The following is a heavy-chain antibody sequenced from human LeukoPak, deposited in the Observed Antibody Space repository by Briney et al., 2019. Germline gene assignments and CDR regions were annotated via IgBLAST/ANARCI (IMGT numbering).Heavy chain of an antibody. Sequence: GGSLRLSCAASGFTFSSYSMNWVRQAPGKGLEWVSYISSSSSTIYYADSVKGRFTISRDNAKNSLYLQMNSLRDEDTAVYYCAGASYSGSPTHFDYWGQGTLVTVSS. V-gene: IGHV3-48*02. CDR2: ISSSSSTI. CDR3: AGASYSGSPTHFDY. J-gene: IGHJ4*02. CDR1: GFTFSSYS. D-gene: IGHD1-26*01.